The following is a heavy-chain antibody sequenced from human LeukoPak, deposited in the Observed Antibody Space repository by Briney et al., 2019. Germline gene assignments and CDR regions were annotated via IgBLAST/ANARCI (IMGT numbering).Heavy chain of an antibody. CDR2: ISSSGNTI. CDR1: GFTLSSYE. Sequence: PGGSLRLSCAASGFTLSSYEMNWVRQAPGKGLEWVSYISSSGNTIYYADSVKGRFTISRDNAENSLYLQMNSLRAEDTAVYYCARGVSSEGGYYFDYWGQGTLVTVSS. J-gene: IGHJ4*02. CDR3: ARGVSSEGGYYFDY. D-gene: IGHD3-22*01. V-gene: IGHV3-48*03.